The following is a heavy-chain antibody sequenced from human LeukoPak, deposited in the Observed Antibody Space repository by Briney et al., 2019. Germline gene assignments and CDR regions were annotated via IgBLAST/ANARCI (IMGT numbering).Heavy chain of an antibody. D-gene: IGHD3-3*01. CDR2: IVPSFGTK. CDR1: GYTFTSYG. Sequence: ASVKVSCKASGYTFTSYGINWVRQAPGQGLEWMGRIVPSFGTKDYAQKFQGRVRIIADESTSTAYMELSSLRFEDTAMYYCARGEWYSDRSYYYGMDVWGQGTTVIVSS. V-gene: IGHV1-69*13. J-gene: IGHJ6*02. CDR3: ARGEWYSDRSYYYGMDV.